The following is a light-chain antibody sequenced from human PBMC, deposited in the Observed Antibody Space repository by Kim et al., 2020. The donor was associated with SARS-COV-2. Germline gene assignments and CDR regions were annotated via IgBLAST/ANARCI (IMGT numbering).Light chain of an antibody. V-gene: IGKV3-15*01. CDR3: QQFRNWPPIT. J-gene: IGKJ5*01. Sequence: SNNLAWYQQKPGQAPRLLIYRASTRATGIPARFSGSGSGTEFTLTISSLQSEDFAVYYCQQFRNWPPITFGQGTRLEIK. CDR1: SNN. CDR2: RAS.